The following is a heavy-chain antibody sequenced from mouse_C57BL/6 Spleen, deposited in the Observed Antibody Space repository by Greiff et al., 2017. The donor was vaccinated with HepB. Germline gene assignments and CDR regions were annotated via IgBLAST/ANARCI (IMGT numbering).Heavy chain of an antibody. D-gene: IGHD2-1*01. CDR3: ARSGNYLSMDY. Sequence: VQLQQSGAELVKPGASVKISCKASGYAFSSYWMNWVKQRPGKGLEWMGQIYPGDGDTNYNGKFKGKATLTADKSSSTAYMQLIILTSEDSAVYFCARSGNYLSMDYWGQGTSVTVSS. CDR2: IYPGDGDT. CDR1: GYAFSSYW. J-gene: IGHJ4*01. V-gene: IGHV1-80*01.